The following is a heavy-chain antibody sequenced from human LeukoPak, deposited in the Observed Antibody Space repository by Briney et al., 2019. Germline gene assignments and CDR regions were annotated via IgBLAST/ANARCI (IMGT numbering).Heavy chain of an antibody. J-gene: IGHJ4*02. Sequence: GGSLRLSCAASGFTFSSYAMSWVRQAPGKGLEWVSAISGSGGSTYYADSVKGRFTISRGNSKNTLYLQMNSLRAEDTAVYYCAKGVEMATIPIDYWGQGTLVTVSS. CDR1: GFTFSSYA. CDR2: ISGSGGST. V-gene: IGHV3-23*01. CDR3: AKGVEMATIPIDY. D-gene: IGHD5-24*01.